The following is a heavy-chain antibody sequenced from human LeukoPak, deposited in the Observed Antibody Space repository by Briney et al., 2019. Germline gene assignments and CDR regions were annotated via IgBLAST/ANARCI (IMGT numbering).Heavy chain of an antibody. CDR3: ARRDSSGWYYLEY. CDR2: IYPGDSDT. D-gene: IGHD6-19*01. V-gene: IGHV5-51*01. Sequence: GESLQISCKGSGYSFTSYWSGWVRQMPGTGLESMVIIYPGDSDTRYSPFFQGQVTITADKPISTAYLQWSSLKAADTAMYYCARRDSSGWYYLEYWGQGTLVTVSS. CDR1: GYSFTSYW. J-gene: IGHJ4*02.